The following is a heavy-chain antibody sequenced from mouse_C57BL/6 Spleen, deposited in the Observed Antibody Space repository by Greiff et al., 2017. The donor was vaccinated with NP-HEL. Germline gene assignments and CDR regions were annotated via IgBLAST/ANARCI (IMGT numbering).Heavy chain of an antibody. Sequence: QVQLKQSGAELVKPGASVKLSCKASGYTFTSYWMHWVKQRPGQGLEWIGMIHPNSGTTNYNEKFRSKATLTVDKSSSTAYIQLSSLTSEDSAVYYCSRYYGSREDYFDYWGQGTTLTVSS. CDR1: GYTFTSYW. J-gene: IGHJ2*01. V-gene: IGHV1-64*01. CDR3: SRYYGSREDYFDY. CDR2: IHPNSGTT. D-gene: IGHD1-1*01.